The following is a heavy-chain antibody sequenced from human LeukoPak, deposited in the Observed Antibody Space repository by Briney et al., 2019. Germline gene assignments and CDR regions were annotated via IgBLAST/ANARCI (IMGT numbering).Heavy chain of an antibody. Sequence: SETLSLTCTVSGGSISSSNYYWGWVRQPPGKGLEWIGSIYYSGTTFYEPALKSRVTISVDTSKNQFSLKLSSVTAADTAVYYCAGEITSSCHHWGQGTLVTVSS. V-gene: IGHV4-39*01. J-gene: IGHJ1*01. CDR2: IYYSGTT. CDR1: GGSISSSNYY. D-gene: IGHD1-14*01. CDR3: AGEITSSCHH.